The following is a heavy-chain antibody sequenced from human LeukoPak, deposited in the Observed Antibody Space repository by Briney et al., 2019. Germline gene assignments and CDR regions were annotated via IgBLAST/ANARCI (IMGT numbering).Heavy chain of an antibody. Sequence: RASETPSLTCTVSGGSISSNSYYWGWIRQPPGKGLEWIGSIYYSGSTYYNPSLKSRVTISVDTSKDQFSLKLSSVTAADTAVYYCARYGDGYTPFDYWGQGTLVTVSS. V-gene: IGHV4-39*01. J-gene: IGHJ4*02. D-gene: IGHD5-24*01. CDR2: IYYSGST. CDR1: GGSISSNSYY. CDR3: ARYGDGYTPFDY.